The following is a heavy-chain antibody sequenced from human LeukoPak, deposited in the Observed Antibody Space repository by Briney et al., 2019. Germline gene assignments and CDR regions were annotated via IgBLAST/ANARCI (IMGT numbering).Heavy chain of an antibody. CDR2: IRYDGSNK. CDR3: AKDWTTVTTTLGY. V-gene: IGHV3-30*02. Sequence: GGSLRLSCAASGFTFNSYGMHWVSQAPGKGLEWVAFIRYDGSNKYYADSVKGRFTISRDNSKNTLYLQMNSLRAEDTAVYYCAKDWTTVTTTLGYWGQGTLVTVSS. D-gene: IGHD4-11*01. CDR1: GFTFNSYG. J-gene: IGHJ4*02.